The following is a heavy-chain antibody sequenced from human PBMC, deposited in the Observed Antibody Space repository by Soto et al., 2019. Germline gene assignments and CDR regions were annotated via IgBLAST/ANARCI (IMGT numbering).Heavy chain of an antibody. D-gene: IGHD3-10*01. J-gene: IGHJ5*02. CDR2: ISGDNGNT. CDR1: GYTFTNYG. CDR3: AKAPVVLLYGGWFDP. Sequence: QIQLVQSGAEVRKPGASVKVSCKASGYTFTNYGIGWVRQAPGQGLEWMGWISGDNGNTNYAEKFQGRVTMTTDTSTSTAYLELRSVWSDDTAVYYCAKAPVVLLYGGWFDPGGQGTLVSVSS. V-gene: IGHV1-18*04.